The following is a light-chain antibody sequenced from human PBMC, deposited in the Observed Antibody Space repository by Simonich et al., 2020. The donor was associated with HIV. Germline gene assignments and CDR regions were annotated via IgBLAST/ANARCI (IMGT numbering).Light chain of an antibody. CDR3: QQAIGFPRT. V-gene: IGKV1-5*03. J-gene: IGKJ1*01. CDR2: KAS. Sequence: DIQMTQSPSTLSASVGDRVTITCRASQSISSWLAWYQQKPGKAPKLLIYKASSLESGVQSRFSGSGSVTEFTLTISSLQPDDFATYYCQQAIGFPRTFGQGTKVEVK. CDR1: QSISSW.